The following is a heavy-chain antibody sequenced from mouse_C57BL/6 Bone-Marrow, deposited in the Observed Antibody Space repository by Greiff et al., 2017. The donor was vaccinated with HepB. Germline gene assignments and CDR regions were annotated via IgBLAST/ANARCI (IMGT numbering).Heavy chain of an antibody. J-gene: IGHJ1*03. Sequence: EVQGVESGGDLVKPGGSLKLSCAASGFTFSSYGMSWVRQTPDKRLEWVATISSGGSYTYYPDSVKGRFTISRDNAKNTLYLQMSSLKSEDTAMYYFAIGTVEGRWYFDVWGTGTTVTVSS. CDR2: ISSGGSYT. CDR1: GFTFSSYG. V-gene: IGHV5-6*01. CDR3: AIGTVEGRWYFDV. D-gene: IGHD1-1*01.